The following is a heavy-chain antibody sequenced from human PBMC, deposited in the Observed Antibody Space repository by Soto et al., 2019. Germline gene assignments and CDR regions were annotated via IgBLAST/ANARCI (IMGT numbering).Heavy chain of an antibody. V-gene: IGHV4-34*01. CDR3: ATSYFDFWSGSYLAYFDY. CDR2: INHRGST. D-gene: IGHD3-3*01. Sequence: QVRLQQWGAGLLMPSETLSRTCAVYGASFTGYYWSWIRQAPGKELEWIGEINHRGSTNYNPSIKSRFSISVDTSMKQFSLILCSVTAADTAVYYCATSYFDFWSGSYLAYFDYWSQGTLVTVSS. CDR1: GASFTGYY. J-gene: IGHJ4*02.